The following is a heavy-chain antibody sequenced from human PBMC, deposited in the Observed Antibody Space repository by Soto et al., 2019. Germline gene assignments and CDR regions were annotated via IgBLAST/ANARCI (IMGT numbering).Heavy chain of an antibody. CDR3: ARGVAETDFYPWAKWFAL. Sequence: PSETLSLTCNVSGGSISSFYWTWIRQPAGGRLEGIGRVYDSGSSNYNPSLKTRITMSLHRSRSQFSLSLYSVTAADTAVYYCARGVAETDFYPWAKWFALWVQGILVTFS. V-gene: IGHV4-4*07. CDR1: GGSISSFY. D-gene: IGHD6-19*01. J-gene: IGHJ5*02. CDR2: VYDSGSS.